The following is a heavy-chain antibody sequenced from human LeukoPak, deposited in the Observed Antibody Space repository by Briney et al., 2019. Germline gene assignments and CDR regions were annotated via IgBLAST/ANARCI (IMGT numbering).Heavy chain of an antibody. V-gene: IGHV3-30-3*01. CDR1: GFTFSNYA. CDR2: ISYDGSNK. J-gene: IGHJ1*01. Sequence: GRSLRLSCAASGFTFSNYAMHWVRQAPGKGLEWVAVISYDGSNKYYADSVKGRFTISRDNAKNSLYLQMNSLRAEDTAVYYCARDTYYYDSSGYYYAEYFQHWGQGTLVTVSS. CDR3: ARDTYYYDSSGYYYAEYFQH. D-gene: IGHD3-22*01.